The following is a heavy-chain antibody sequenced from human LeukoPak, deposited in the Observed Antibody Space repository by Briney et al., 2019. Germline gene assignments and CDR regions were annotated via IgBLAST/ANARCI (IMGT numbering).Heavy chain of an antibody. V-gene: IGHV4-31*03. J-gene: IGHJ4*02. CDR3: ARVTSLGEIVSPPHVGGYDY. CDR2: IYYSGST. CDR1: GGSISSGGYY. D-gene: IGHD3-10*01. Sequence: SETLSLTCTVSGGSISSGGYYWSWIRQHPGKGLEWIGYIYYSGSTYYNPSLKSRVTISVDTSKNQFSLKLSSVTAADTAVYYCARVTSLGEIVSPPHVGGYDYWGQGTLVTVSS.